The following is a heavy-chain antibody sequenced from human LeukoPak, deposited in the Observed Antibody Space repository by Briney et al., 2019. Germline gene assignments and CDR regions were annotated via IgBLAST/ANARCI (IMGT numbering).Heavy chain of an antibody. Sequence: PGGSLRLSCAASGFTFSSYGMHWVRQAPGKGLEWVAVIWYDGSNKYYADSVKGRFTISRDNSKNTLYLQMNSLRSEDTAVYYCARGAVPAAENGYYYYGMDVWGQGTTVTVSS. CDR1: GFTFSSYG. J-gene: IGHJ6*02. V-gene: IGHV3-33*01. CDR3: ARGAVPAAENGYYYYGMDV. CDR2: IWYDGSNK. D-gene: IGHD2-2*01.